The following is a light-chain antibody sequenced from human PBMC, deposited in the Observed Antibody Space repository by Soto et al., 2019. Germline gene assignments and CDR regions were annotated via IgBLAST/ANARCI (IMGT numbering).Light chain of an antibody. Sequence: QAVVTQEPSLTVSPGETVTLTCGSSSGAVTSGHRPSWIQQKPGQAPKTLIYETSNKHSWTPARFSGSLLGGKAALTLSGAQPEDEAEYYCLLCHSGPWVFGGGTKLTV. CDR2: ETS. J-gene: IGLJ3*02. CDR3: LLCHSGPWV. V-gene: IGLV7-46*01. CDR1: SGAVTSGHR.